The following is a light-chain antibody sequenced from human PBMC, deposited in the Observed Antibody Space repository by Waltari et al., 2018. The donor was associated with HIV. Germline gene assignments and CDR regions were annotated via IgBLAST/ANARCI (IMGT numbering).Light chain of an antibody. CDR3: QQLDSYPQIT. CDR1: QGISSH. CDR2: AAS. J-gene: IGKJ4*01. V-gene: IGKV1-9*01. Sequence: DIQLTQSPSLLSVSVGARVTITCRTSQGISSHLAWYQQKPGKAPKLLIYAASTLQSGVPSRSSGSGSGTEFTLTIDSLQPEDFATYYCQQLDSYPQITFGEGTKVEVK.